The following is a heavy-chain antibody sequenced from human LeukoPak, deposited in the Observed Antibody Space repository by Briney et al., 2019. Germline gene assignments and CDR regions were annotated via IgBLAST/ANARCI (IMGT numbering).Heavy chain of an antibody. J-gene: IGHJ6*02. V-gene: IGHV3-7*01. D-gene: IGHD3-9*01. Sequence: ETLSLTCTVSGGSISSSSYYWGWIRQPPGKGLEWVANIKQDGSEKYYVDSVKGRFTISRDNAKNSLYLQMNSLRAEDTAVYYCARDQDYDILTGYYPRDYYYYYGMDVWGQGTTVTVSS. CDR2: IKQDGSEK. CDR3: ARDQDYDILTGYYPRDYYYYYGMDV. CDR1: GGSISSSSYY.